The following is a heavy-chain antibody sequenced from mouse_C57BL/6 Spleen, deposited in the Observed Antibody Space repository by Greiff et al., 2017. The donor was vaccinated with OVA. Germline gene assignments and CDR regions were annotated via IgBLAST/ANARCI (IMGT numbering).Heavy chain of an antibody. D-gene: IGHD1-1*01. J-gene: IGHJ2*01. V-gene: IGHV1-50*01. Sequence: QVQLQQPGAELVKPGASVKLSCKASGYTFTSYWMQWVKQRPGQGLEWIGEIDPSDSYTNYNQKFKGKATLTVDTSSSTAYMQLSSLTSEDSAVYYCARQVVANDYWGQGTTLTVSS. CDR3: ARQVVANDY. CDR1: GYTFTSYW. CDR2: IDPSDSYT.